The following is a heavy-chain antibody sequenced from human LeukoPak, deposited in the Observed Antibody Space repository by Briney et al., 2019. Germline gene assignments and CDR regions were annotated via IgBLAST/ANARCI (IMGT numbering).Heavy chain of an antibody. V-gene: IGHV3-23*01. Sequence: GGSLRLSCAASGFTFSSYAMRWVRQAPGKGLDWVSGISGSGGTTYYADSVKGPFTISRDNSKNTLYLQMNSLRAEDTAVYYCAKSPIPGIAVTGRYFDYWGQGTLVTVSS. CDR1: GFTFSSYA. CDR2: ISGSGGTT. J-gene: IGHJ4*02. CDR3: AKSPIPGIAVTGRYFDY. D-gene: IGHD6-19*01.